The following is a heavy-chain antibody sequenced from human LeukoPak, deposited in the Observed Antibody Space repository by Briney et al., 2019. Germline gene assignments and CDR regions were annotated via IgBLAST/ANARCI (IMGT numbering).Heavy chain of an antibody. J-gene: IGHJ4*02. CDR3: AKGSRSSGHYSDY. CDR1: GFTFSSYG. CDR2: ISYDGSNK. D-gene: IGHD3-22*01. Sequence: GGSLRLSRAASGFTFSSYGMHWVRQAPGKGLEWVAVISYDGSNKYYADSVKGRFTISRGNSNNTLYLQMNSLRAEDTAVYYCAKGSRSSGHYSDYWGQGTLVTVSS. V-gene: IGHV3-30*18.